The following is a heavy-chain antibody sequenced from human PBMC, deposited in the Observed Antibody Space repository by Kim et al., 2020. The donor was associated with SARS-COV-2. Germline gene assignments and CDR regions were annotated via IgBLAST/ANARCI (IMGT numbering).Heavy chain of an antibody. V-gene: IGHV4-59*13. CDR1: GGSISSYY. Sequence: SETLSLTCTVSGGSISSYYWSWIRQPPGKGLEWIGYIYYSGSTNYNPSLKSRVTISVDTSKNQFSLKLSSVTAADTAVYYCARSPWSDYYDSSGYYDYWGQGTLVTVSS. D-gene: IGHD3-22*01. CDR3: ARSPWSDYYDSSGYYDY. CDR2: IYYSGST. J-gene: IGHJ4*02.